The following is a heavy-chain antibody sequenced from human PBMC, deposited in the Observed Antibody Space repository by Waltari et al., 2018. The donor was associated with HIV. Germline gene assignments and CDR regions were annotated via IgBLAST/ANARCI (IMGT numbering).Heavy chain of an antibody. V-gene: IGHV5-51*01. CDR2: VYPCDSET. CDR3: ARPGLAYCGGDCYYHF. D-gene: IGHD2-21*02. J-gene: IGHJ4*02. CDR1: GYRVTTYW. Sequence: VQLVQSGTEVKKPGESLTISCKASGYRVTTYWLAWVRQRPGKGREWMGIVYPCDSETRYSPSFEGQVTISVDKSIATAYLQWSSLKASDSAVYYCARPGLAYCGGDCYYHFWGQGTLVSVSS.